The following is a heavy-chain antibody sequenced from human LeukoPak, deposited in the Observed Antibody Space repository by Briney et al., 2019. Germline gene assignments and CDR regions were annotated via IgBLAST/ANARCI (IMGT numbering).Heavy chain of an antibody. Sequence: SETLSLTCTVSGGSISSSSYYWGWIRQPPGKGLEWIGSFYYSGSTYYNPSLKSRVTISVDTSKNQFSLKLSSVTAADTAVYYCARAYLRSLDYWGQGTLVTVSS. CDR2: FYYSGST. V-gene: IGHV4-39*01. J-gene: IGHJ4*02. CDR3: ARAYLRSLDY. CDR1: GGSISSSSYY. D-gene: IGHD3-3*01.